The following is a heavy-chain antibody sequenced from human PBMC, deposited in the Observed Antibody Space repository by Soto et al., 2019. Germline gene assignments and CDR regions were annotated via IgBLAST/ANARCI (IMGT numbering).Heavy chain of an antibody. V-gene: IGHV3-64*01. Sequence: EVQLVESGGGLVQPGGSLRLSCAASGFTFSSYAMHWVRQAPGKGLEYVSAISSNGGSIYYANSVKGRFTISRDNSKNTLYLQMCSLRAEDMAVCYSAGDAEEMARGPHFDYWGQGTLVTVSS. CDR1: GFTFSSYA. D-gene: IGHD5-12*01. CDR3: AGDAEEMARGPHFDY. CDR2: ISSNGGSI. J-gene: IGHJ4*02.